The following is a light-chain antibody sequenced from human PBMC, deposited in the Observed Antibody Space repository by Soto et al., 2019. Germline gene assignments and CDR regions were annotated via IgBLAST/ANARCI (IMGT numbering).Light chain of an antibody. CDR1: QDIRKD. J-gene: IGKJ1*01. Sequence: IQITQSPSSLSASVGDRVTITCRASQDIRKDLAWYQQKPGKAPQILIYGASTLESGVPSRFSGSGSGTEFTLTISSLQPDDFATYYCQQYNSYSRTFGQGTQV. CDR3: QQYNSYSRT. V-gene: IGKV1-16*01. CDR2: GAS.